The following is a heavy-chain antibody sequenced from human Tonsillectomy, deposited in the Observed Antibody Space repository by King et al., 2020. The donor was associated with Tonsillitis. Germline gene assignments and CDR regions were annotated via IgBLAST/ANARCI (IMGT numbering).Heavy chain of an antibody. D-gene: IGHD3-16*01. Sequence: VQLVEAGGGLVQPGGSLRLSCAASGLTFSSYEMNLVRQAPGKGLEWVSYIISSGSTIYYADSVKGRFTISRDNAKNSLYLQMNSLSSEATAVYYCARDWAYWGQGTLVTVSS. J-gene: IGHJ4*02. CDR2: IISSGSTI. CDR1: GLTFSSYE. V-gene: IGHV3-48*03. CDR3: ARDWAY.